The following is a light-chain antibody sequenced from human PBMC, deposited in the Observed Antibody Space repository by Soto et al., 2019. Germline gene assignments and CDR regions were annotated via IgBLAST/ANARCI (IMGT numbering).Light chain of an antibody. CDR3: QQYANSRT. CDR2: GAS. CDR1: QSVSSSY. Sequence: EIVLTQSPGTLSLSPGERATLSCRASQSVSSSYLARYQQKLGQAPRLLIYGASTRATGIPDRFSGSGSGTDFTLTISRLEPEDFAVYYCQQYANSRTFGQGTKVDIK. J-gene: IGKJ1*01. V-gene: IGKV3-20*01.